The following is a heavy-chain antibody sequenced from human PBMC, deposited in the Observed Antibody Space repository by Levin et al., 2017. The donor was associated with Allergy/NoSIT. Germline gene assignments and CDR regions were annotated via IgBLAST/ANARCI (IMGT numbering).Heavy chain of an antibody. D-gene: IGHD2-15*01. CDR3: ARDLGYCSGGSCPTDWFDP. CDR2: ISSSSSYT. J-gene: IGHJ5*02. CDR1: GFTFSDYY. V-gene: IGHV3-11*05. Sequence: GGSLRLSCAASGFTFSDYYMSWIRQAPGKGLEWVSYISSSSSYTNYADSVKGRFTISRDNAKNSLYLQMNSLRAEDTAVYYCARDLGYCSGGSCPTDWFDPWGQGTLVTVSS.